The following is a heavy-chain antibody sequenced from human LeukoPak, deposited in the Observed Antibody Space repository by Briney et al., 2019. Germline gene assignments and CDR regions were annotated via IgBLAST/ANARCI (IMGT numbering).Heavy chain of an antibody. CDR1: GFTFSSYA. D-gene: IGHD6-19*01. CDR2: ISGSGGST. J-gene: IGHJ4*02. V-gene: IGHV3-23*01. Sequence: GGSLRLSCAASGFTFSSYAMSWVRQAPGKGLEWVSAISGSGGSTYYADSVKGRFTISRDNSKNTLYLQMNSLRAEDTAVYHCAKKSGGWYRAHFDYWGQGTLVTVSS. CDR3: AKKSGGWYRAHFDY.